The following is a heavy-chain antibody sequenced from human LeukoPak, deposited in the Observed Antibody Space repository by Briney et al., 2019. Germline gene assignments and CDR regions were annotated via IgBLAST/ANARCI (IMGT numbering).Heavy chain of an antibody. CDR1: GFTFDDYA. CDR3: AKEISYDSSGYSKNDL. Sequence: PGGSLRLSCAASGFTFDDYAMNWVRQAPGKGLEWVSIISGNGGSTYYADSVKGRFTISRDNSKNSLYLQMTGLRTEDTASYYCAKEISYDSSGYSKNDLWGQGTLVTVSS. J-gene: IGHJ5*02. CDR2: ISGNGGST. V-gene: IGHV3-43*02. D-gene: IGHD3-22*01.